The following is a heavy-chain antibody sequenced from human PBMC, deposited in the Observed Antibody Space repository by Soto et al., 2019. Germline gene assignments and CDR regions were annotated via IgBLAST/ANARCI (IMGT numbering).Heavy chain of an antibody. CDR1: GFTFRTYG. D-gene: IGHD6-19*01. CDR3: AKEAHGGWHLFDT. CDR2: ISDDGSQK. V-gene: IGHV3-30*18. Sequence: PVGSLRLSCAASGFTFRTYGMHWVRQAPGKGLEWVAFISDDGSQKYYGDSVKGRFTISRDNSKNTLSLRMISLRTEDTSVYYCAKEAHGGWHLFDTWGQGTLVTVSS. J-gene: IGHJ1*01.